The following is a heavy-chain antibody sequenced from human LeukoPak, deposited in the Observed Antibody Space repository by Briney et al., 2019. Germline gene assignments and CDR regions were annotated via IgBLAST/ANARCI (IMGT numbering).Heavy chain of an antibody. D-gene: IGHD6-19*01. CDR1: GFTFSNSA. CDR2: LSGSGITT. Sequence: GGSLRLFCAASGFTFSNSAMSWVRQAPGKGLEWVSTLSGSGITTYYADSVTGRFTISRDNSKNTLYLQMNSLRAEDTAVYYCAKGIYSSGWSYFDYWGHGTLVTVSS. J-gene: IGHJ4*01. V-gene: IGHV3-23*01. CDR3: AKGIYSSGWSYFDY.